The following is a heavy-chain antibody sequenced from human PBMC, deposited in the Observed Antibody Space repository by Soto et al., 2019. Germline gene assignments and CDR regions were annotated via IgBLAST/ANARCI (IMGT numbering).Heavy chain of an antibody. CDR2: INHSGST. V-gene: IGHV4-34*01. J-gene: IGHJ6*02. CDR3: ARGWRYYYGMDV. CDR1: GGSFSGYY. D-gene: IGHD1-1*01. Sequence: PSETLSLTCAVYGGSFSGYYWSWIRQPPGKGLEWIGEINHSGSTNYNPSLKSRVTISVDTSKNQFSPKLSSVTAADTAVYYCARGWRYYYGMDVWGQGTTVTVSS.